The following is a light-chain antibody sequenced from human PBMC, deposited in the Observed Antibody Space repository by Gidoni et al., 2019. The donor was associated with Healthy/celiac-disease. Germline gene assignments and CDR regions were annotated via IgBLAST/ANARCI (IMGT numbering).Light chain of an antibody. Sequence: DIQMTPSPSSLSASVGDRVTITCRASQSISSYLNWYQQKPGKAPKLLIYAASSLQSGVPSRFSGGGSVTDFTLTISSLQPEDFATYYCQQSYSTPQTFGQGTKVEIK. J-gene: IGKJ1*01. CDR2: AAS. CDR1: QSISSY. CDR3: QQSYSTPQT. V-gene: IGKV1-39*01.